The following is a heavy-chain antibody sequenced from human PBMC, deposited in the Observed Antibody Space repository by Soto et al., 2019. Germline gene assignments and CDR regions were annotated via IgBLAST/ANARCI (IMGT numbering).Heavy chain of an antibody. J-gene: IGHJ4*02. D-gene: IGHD3-22*01. CDR3: ARDGYYYDSSGYYYVWYFDY. V-gene: IGHV4-59*01. Sequence: SETLSLTCTVSGGSISSYYWTWIRQPPGKGLEWIGYIYYSGSTNYNPSLKSRVTISVDTSKNQFSLKLSSVTAADTAVYYCARDGYYYDSSGYYYVWYFDYWGQGTLVTVSS. CDR2: IYYSGST. CDR1: GGSISSYY.